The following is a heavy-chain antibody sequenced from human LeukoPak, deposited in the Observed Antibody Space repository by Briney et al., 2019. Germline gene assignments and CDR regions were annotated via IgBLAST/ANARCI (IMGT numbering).Heavy chain of an antibody. V-gene: IGHV1-8*01. CDR1: AYTFTSYD. J-gene: IGHJ4*02. CDR2: MNPNSGKT. D-gene: IGHD5-18*01. CDR3: AREVGGYSYGARNPFDF. Sequence: GASVKVSCNASAYTFTSYDINWVRQATGPGLEWMGWMNPNSGKTGYEKKFQGRVTMTRNTSISRAYMELSSLRYEDTAVYYCAREVGGYSYGARNPFDFWGQGTLVTVSS.